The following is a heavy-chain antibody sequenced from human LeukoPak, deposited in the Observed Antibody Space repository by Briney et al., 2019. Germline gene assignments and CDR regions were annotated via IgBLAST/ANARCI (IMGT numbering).Heavy chain of an antibody. CDR2: IYHSGST. CDR3: ARYSSSWYYYYYMDV. V-gene: IGHV4-38-2*01. J-gene: IGHJ6*03. D-gene: IGHD6-13*01. CDR1: GYSISSGYY. Sequence: SETLSLTCAVSGYSISSGYYWGWIRQPPGKGLEWIGSIYHSGSTNYNPSLKSRVTISVDTSKNQFSLRLSSVTAADTAVYYCARYSSSWYYYYYMDVWGKGTTVTVSS.